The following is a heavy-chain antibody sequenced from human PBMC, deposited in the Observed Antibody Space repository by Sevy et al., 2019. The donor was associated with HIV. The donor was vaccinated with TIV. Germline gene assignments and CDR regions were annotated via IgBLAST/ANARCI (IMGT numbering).Heavy chain of an antibody. CDR3: ARGYSHSDY. D-gene: IGHD5-18*01. Sequence: GGSLRLSCAASGFTFSDYYMSWIRQAPGKGLEWVSYISNSGGTTYYADSVKGRFTISRDNAKNSLYLQMNSLRDEDTALYYCARGYSHSDYWGQGTLVTVSS. V-gene: IGHV3-11*04. CDR2: ISNSGGTT. CDR1: GFTFSDYY. J-gene: IGHJ4*02.